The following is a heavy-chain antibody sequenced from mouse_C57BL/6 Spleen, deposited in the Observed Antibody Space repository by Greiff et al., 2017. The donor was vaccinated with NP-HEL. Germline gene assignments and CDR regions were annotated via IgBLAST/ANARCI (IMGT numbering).Heavy chain of an antibody. CDR3: ARGDYGSRYYAMDY. CDR1: GFTFSSYA. D-gene: IGHD1-1*01. Sequence: EVKLQESGGGLVKPGGSLKLSCAASGFTFSSYAMSWVRQTPEKRLEWVATISDGGSYTYYPDNVKGRFTISRDNAKNNLYLQMSHLKSEDTAMYYCARGDYGSRYYAMDYWGQGTSVTVSS. J-gene: IGHJ4*01. V-gene: IGHV5-4*03. CDR2: ISDGGSYT.